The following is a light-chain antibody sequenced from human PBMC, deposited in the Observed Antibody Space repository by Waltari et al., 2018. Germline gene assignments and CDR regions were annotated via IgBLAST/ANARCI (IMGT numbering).Light chain of an antibody. J-gene: IGLJ2*01. CDR3: GTWDTRLSAVV. CDR2: DNN. Sequence: TQPPSVSAAPGQKVTISRSGSSSNIGNNYVAWYQQLPGTAPKLLIYDNNKRPSGIPDRFSGSKSGTSATLGITGLQTGDEADYYCGTWDTRLSAVVFGGGTKLTVL. V-gene: IGLV1-51*01. CDR1: SSNIGNNY.